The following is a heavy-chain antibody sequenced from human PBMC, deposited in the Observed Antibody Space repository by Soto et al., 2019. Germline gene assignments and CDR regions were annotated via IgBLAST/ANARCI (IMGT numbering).Heavy chain of an antibody. D-gene: IGHD3-9*01. CDR3: ARGLGGLRYFD. V-gene: IGHV3-30-3*01. CDR1: GFTFSSYA. CDR2: ISYDGSNK. J-gene: IGHJ4*02. Sequence: QVQLVESGGGVVQPGRSLRLSCAASGFTFSSYAMHWVRQAPGKGLEWVAVISYDGSNKYYADSVKGRFTISRDNSKNTLYRQINSLRAEDTAVYYCARGLGGLRYFDWGQVTLVTVSS.